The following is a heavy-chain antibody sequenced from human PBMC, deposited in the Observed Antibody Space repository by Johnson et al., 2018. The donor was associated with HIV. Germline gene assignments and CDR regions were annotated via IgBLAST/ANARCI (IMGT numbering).Heavy chain of an antibody. V-gene: IGHV3-33*08. CDR1: GFTFRNYA. Sequence: QMLLVESGGGVVQPGRSLRLSCAASGFTFRNYAMHWVRQAPGKGLEWVAFIRSDGSNKSYADSVRGRFTISRDNSKNTLSLQMNSLRAEDTAVYYCATLEYSSSPGGYGAFDIWGQGTMVTVSS. CDR3: ATLEYSSSPGGYGAFDI. D-gene: IGHD6-6*01. J-gene: IGHJ3*02. CDR2: IRSDGSNK.